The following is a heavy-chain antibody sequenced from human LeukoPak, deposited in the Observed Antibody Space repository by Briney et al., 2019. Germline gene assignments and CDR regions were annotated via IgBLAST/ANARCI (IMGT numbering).Heavy chain of an antibody. Sequence: GGSLRLSCAASEFNVSANYMTWVRQAPGSGLQWVSTIYSNGNTDYADSVKGRFTVSRHNSNNTLYLQMNSLRTEDTAVYYCARGGFCRGGKCKSYFDYWGQGILVTVSS. CDR1: EFNVSANY. D-gene: IGHD2-15*01. J-gene: IGHJ4*02. V-gene: IGHV3-53*04. CDR3: ARGGFCRGGKCKSYFDY. CDR2: IYSNGNT.